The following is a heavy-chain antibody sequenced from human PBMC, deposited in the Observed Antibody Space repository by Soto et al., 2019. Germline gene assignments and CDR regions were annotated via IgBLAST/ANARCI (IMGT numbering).Heavy chain of an antibody. D-gene: IGHD5-18*01. V-gene: IGHV4-59*04. CDR3: ARPTAMVKGGSNWFDP. CDR1: GDSINTYY. CDR2: IYYSGST. Sequence: SETLSLTCTVSGDSINTYYWSWIRQPPGKGLEWIGYIYYSGSTYYNPSLKSRVTISVDTSKNQFSLKLSSVTAADTAVYYCARPTAMVKGGSNWFDPWGQGTLVTVSS. J-gene: IGHJ5*02.